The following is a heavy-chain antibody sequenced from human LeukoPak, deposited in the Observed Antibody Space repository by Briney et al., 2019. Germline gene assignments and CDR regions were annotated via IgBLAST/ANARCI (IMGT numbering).Heavy chain of an antibody. CDR3: ARELAEIAAAIRGYYYYYMDV. CDR2: IYYSGST. V-gene: IGHV4-39*01. CDR1: GGSISSSSYY. Sequence: SETLSLTCTVSGGSISSSSYYWGWIRQPPGKGLEWMGSIYYSGSTYYNPSLKSRVAISVDTSKNQFSLKLSSVTAADTAVYYCARELAEIAAAIRGYYYYYMDVWGKGTTVTVSS. J-gene: IGHJ6*03. D-gene: IGHD6-13*01.